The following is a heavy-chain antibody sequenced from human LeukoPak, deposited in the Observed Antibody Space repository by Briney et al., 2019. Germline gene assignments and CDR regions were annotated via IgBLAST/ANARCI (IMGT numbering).Heavy chain of an antibody. CDR1: GYTFTSYA. Sequence: ASVKVSCKASGYTFTSYAMHWVRQAPGQRLEWMGWINAGNGNTKYSQKFQGRVTITRDTSASTAYMELSSLRSEDTAVYYCARDLSYYGSGSYRAFDIWGQGTMVTVSS. CDR2: INAGNGNT. D-gene: IGHD3-10*01. CDR3: ARDLSYYGSGSYRAFDI. J-gene: IGHJ3*02. V-gene: IGHV1-3*01.